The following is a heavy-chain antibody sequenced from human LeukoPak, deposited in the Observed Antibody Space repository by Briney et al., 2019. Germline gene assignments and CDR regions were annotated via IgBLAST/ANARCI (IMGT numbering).Heavy chain of an antibody. CDR2: INWNGGST. V-gene: IGHV3-20*01. J-gene: IGHJ3*02. CDR1: GFTFSNVW. CDR3: ARAYYYDSSGYPDAFDI. D-gene: IGHD3-22*01. Sequence: PGGSLRLSCAASGFTFSNVWMNWVRQAPGKGLEWVSGINWNGGSTGYADSVKGRFTISRDNAKNSLYLQMNSLRAEDTALYHCARAYYYDSSGYPDAFDIWGQGTMVTVSS.